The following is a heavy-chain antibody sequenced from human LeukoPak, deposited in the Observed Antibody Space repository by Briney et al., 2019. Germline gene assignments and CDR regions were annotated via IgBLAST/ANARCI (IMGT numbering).Heavy chain of an antibody. V-gene: IGHV3-7*01. D-gene: IGHD5-12*01. CDR1: GFTFSNYL. CDR3: ARDRGHSGYDLYDY. Sequence: GGSLRLSCAASGFTFSNYLMGWVRQAPGKGREWVANIKQDGSEIYYVDSVKGRCTISRDTAKDSLYLQMNGLREEDTAVYICARDRGHSGYDLYDYWGQGTLVTVSS. J-gene: IGHJ4*02. CDR2: IKQDGSEI.